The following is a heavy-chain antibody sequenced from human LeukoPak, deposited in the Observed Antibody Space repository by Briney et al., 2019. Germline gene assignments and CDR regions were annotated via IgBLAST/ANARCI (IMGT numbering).Heavy chain of an antibody. CDR3: ARSGSMVRGVIIWWFDP. D-gene: IGHD3-10*01. CDR2: IIPIFGTA. CDR1: GGTFSSYA. Sequence: GASVKVSCKASGGTFSSYAISWVRQAPGQGLEWMGGIIPIFGTANYAQKFQDRVTITADESTSTAYMELSSLRSEDTAVYYCARSGSMVRGVIIWWFDPWGQGTLVTVSS. J-gene: IGHJ5*02. V-gene: IGHV1-69*13.